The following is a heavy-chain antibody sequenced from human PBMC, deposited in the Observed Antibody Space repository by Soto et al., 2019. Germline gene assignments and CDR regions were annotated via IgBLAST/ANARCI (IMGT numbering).Heavy chain of an antibody. CDR2: ISGTGGNT. V-gene: IGHV3-23*01. Sequence: GGSLRLSCAASGFTFSSYAMSWVRQAPAKRLEWVSGISGTGGNTFHADSVKGRFTISRDNSKNTLYLQMNGLRAEDTAVYYCAKDRAVLRFLEWLSGFDLWGQGTRVTVSS. CDR3: AKDRAVLRFLEWLSGFDL. CDR1: GFTFSSYA. J-gene: IGHJ4*02. D-gene: IGHD3-3*01.